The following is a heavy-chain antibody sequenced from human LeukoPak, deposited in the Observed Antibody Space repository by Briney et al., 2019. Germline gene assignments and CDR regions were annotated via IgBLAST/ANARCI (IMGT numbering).Heavy chain of an antibody. CDR2: MNHGGGS. Sequence: PSETLSLTCAVYGGSFSNYYWSWIRQSPGKGLEWIGEMNHGGGSRYNPSLRSRATMSLDTSKSQVSLRVKSVTAADTAVYYCASLTVTTVTTKSQDFSYWGQGTLVTVSS. V-gene: IGHV4-34*01. CDR3: ASLTVTTVTTKSQDFSY. J-gene: IGHJ4*02. D-gene: IGHD4-11*01. CDR1: GGSFSNYY.